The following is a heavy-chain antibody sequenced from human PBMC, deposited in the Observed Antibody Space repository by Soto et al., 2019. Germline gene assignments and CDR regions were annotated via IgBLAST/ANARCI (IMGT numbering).Heavy chain of an antibody. CDR2: IYHSGST. V-gene: IGHV4-38-2*01. D-gene: IGHD2-15*01. CDR1: GYSISSGYY. J-gene: IGHJ5*02. CDR3: VRRLCCSGGSCYLCWFVP. Sequence: SETLSLTCAVSGYSISSGYYWGWIRQPPGKGLEWIGSIYHSGSTYYNPSLKSRVTISVDTSKNQFSLKMSSVTAADTAVYYCVRRLCCSGGSCYLCWFVPWGKGTLVTVSS.